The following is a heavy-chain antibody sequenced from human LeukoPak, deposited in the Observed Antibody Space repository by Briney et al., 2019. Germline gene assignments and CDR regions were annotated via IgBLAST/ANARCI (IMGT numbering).Heavy chain of an antibody. CDR3: AVRIAAARLGNWFDP. V-gene: IGHV1-8*02. J-gene: IGHJ5*02. D-gene: IGHD6-13*01. CDR2: MNPNSGNT. Sequence: ASVKVSCKASGYTFTSYGINWVRQATGQGLEWMGWMNPNSGNTGYAQKFQGRVTMTRNTSISTAYMELSSLRSEDTAVYYCAVRIAAARLGNWFDPWGQGTLVTVSS. CDR1: GYTFTSYG.